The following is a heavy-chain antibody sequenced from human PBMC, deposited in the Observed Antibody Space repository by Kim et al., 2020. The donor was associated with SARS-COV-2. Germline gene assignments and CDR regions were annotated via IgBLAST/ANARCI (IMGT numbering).Heavy chain of an antibody. J-gene: IGHJ5*02. CDR1: GFTFDDYA. V-gene: IGHV3-9*01. Sequence: GGSLRLSCAASGFTFDDYAMHWVRQAPGKGLEWVSGISWNSGSIGYADSVKGRFTISRDNAKNSLYLQMNSLRAEDTALYYCAKDKYSSSSHWFDPWGQGTLVTVSS. D-gene: IGHD6-6*01. CDR3: AKDKYSSSSHWFDP. CDR2: ISWNSGSI.